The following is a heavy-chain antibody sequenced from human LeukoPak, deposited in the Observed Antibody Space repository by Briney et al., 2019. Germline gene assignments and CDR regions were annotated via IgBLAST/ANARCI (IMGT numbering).Heavy chain of an antibody. CDR2: IKSKTDGGTT. CDR1: GFTFSNAW. J-gene: IGHJ4*02. D-gene: IGHD3-16*02. Sequence: GGSLRLSCAASGFTFSNAWVSWVRQAPGKGLEWVGRIKSKTDGGTTDHAAPVKGRFTISRDDSKNTLYLQMNSLKTEDTAVYYCTTGGYYDYVWGSYRYLDYWGQGTLVTVSS. V-gene: IGHV3-15*01. CDR3: TTGGYYDYVWGSYRYLDY.